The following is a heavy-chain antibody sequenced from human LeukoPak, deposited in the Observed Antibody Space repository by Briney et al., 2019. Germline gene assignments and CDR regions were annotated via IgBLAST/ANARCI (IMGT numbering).Heavy chain of an antibody. CDR2: INPDGTGT. Sequence: GGSLRLSCAASGFTFSSYWMSWVRQAPGKGLVWVSRINPDGTGTTYADSVKGRSTISRDDAKNTVYLQLNSLRADDTAVYYCARESAALGRSFGYWGQGTLVTVSS. V-gene: IGHV3-74*01. CDR1: GFTFSSYW. J-gene: IGHJ4*02. CDR3: ARESAALGRSFGY. D-gene: IGHD5-18*01.